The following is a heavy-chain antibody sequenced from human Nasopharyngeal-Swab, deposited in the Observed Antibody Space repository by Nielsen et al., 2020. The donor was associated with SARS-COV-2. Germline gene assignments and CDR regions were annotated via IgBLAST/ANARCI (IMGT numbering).Heavy chain of an antibody. CDR2: IYHSGST. J-gene: IGHJ6*03. Sequence: QIPSLTLALSGGSISSVGYSWRCIRPPPGKGLEWIGYIYHSGSTYYNPSLKSRVTISVDRSKNQFSLKLSSVTAADTAVYYCARSRGYSGYEDYYYYYMDVWGKGTTVTVSS. D-gene: IGHD5-12*01. CDR3: ARSRGYSGYEDYYYYYMDV. V-gene: IGHV4-30-2*01. CDR1: GGSISSVGYS.